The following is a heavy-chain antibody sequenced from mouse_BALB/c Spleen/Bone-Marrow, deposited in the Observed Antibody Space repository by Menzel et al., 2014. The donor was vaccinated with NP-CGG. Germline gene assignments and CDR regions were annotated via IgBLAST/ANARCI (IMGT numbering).Heavy chain of an antibody. CDR1: GFSLTGYG. J-gene: IGHJ4*01. CDR2: IWGDGST. Sequence: VKLQESGPGLVPPSQSLSITCTVSGFSLTGYGVNWVRQPPGKGLEWLGMIWGDGSTDYNSALKSRLSISKDNSKSQVFLKMNSLQTDDTARYYCAREPHYYAMDYWGQGTSVTVSS. CDR3: AREPHYYAMDY. V-gene: IGHV2-6-7*01.